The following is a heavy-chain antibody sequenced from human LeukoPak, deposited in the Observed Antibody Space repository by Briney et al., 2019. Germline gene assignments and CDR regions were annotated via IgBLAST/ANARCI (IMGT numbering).Heavy chain of an antibody. Sequence: GGSLRLSCAASGFTVSSNYMTWVRQAPGKGLEWVSVILGGGGTYYADSVKGRFTISRDNSKNTLYLQMNSLRAEDTAVYYCARGLVLTYYYFESWGQGTLDTVSS. D-gene: IGHD2-8*02. J-gene: IGHJ4*02. CDR2: ILGGGGT. CDR3: ARGLVLTYYYFES. CDR1: GFTVSSNY. V-gene: IGHV3-66*01.